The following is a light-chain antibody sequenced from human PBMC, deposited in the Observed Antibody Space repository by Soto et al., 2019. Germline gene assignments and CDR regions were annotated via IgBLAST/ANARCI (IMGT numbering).Light chain of an antibody. V-gene: IGKV1-27*01. J-gene: IGKJ2*01. Sequence: DIPMTQAPSSLSASVGDRVTITCRASQGISHYLAWYQQKPGKVPKLLIYAASTLQSGVPSRFSGSGSGTDFTLTISSLQPDDVATYYCQKYNSAPHTFGQGTKLEIK. CDR3: QKYNSAPHT. CDR2: AAS. CDR1: QGISHY.